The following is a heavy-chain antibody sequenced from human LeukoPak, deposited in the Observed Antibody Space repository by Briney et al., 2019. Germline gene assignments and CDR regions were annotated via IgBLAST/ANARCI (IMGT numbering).Heavy chain of an antibody. J-gene: IGHJ4*02. Sequence: GGSLRLSCTASGFSFSGHWMHWARQTPGKGLVWVSRIKSDGSSVDYADSVKGRFTISRDNAKNTLYLQMNSLRAEDMAVYYCVRDGVGAPPFDYWGQGALVTVSS. CDR1: GFSFSGHW. CDR3: VRDGVGAPPFDY. D-gene: IGHD1-26*01. CDR2: IKSDGSSV. V-gene: IGHV3-74*01.